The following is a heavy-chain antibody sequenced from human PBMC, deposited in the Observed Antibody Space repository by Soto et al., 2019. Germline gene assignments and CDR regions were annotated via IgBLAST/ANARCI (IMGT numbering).Heavy chain of an antibody. CDR3: ATDFSGYSGSYHDY. J-gene: IGHJ4*02. Sequence: GGSLRLSCAASGFTFSSYGMHWVRQAPGKGLEWVAVISYDGSNKYYADSVKGRFTISRDNSKNTLYLQMNSLKTEDTGVYYCATDFSGYSGSYHDYWGQGTLVTVSS. V-gene: IGHV3-30*03. D-gene: IGHD1-26*01. CDR2: ISYDGSNK. CDR1: GFTFSSYG.